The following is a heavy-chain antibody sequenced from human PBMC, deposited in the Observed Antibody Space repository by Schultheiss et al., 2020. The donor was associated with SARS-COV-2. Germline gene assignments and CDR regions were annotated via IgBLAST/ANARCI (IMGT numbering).Heavy chain of an antibody. V-gene: IGHV3-13*01. J-gene: IGHJ6*02. D-gene: IGHD5-12*01. CDR3: ARVRWLRDYYYYYGMDV. CDR2: IGTAGDT. CDR1: GFTFSSYD. Sequence: GGSLRLSCAASGFTFSSYDMHWVRQATGKGLEWVSAIGTAGDTYYPGSVKGRFTISRENAKNSLYLQMNSLRAEDTAVYYCARVRWLRDYYYYYGMDVWGQGTTVTVSS.